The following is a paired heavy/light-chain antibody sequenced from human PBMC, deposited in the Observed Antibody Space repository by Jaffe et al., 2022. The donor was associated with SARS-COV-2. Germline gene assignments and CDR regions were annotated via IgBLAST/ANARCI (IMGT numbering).Light chain of an antibody. V-gene: IGKV4-1*01. CDR3: QQYYNTPRT. Sequence: DIVMTQSPDSLAVSLGERATINCKSSQSVLYSSNNKNYLAWYQQKPGQPPKLLIYWASTRESGVPDRFSGSGSGTDFTLTISSLQAEDVAVYYCQQYYNTPRTFGHGTKVEVK. J-gene: IGKJ1*01. CDR1: QSVLYSSNNKNY. CDR2: WAS.
Heavy chain of an antibody. V-gene: IGHV4-39*01. CDR3: ARHKFGELSPFDY. J-gene: IGHJ4*02. D-gene: IGHD3-10*01. Sequence: QLQLQESGPGLVKPSETLSLTCTVSGDSISSGTYYWGWFRQSPGKGLEWIGSGYYSGSTYYNPSLKSRVTMSVDTSKNQFSLKLSSVTAADTAVYYCARHKFGELSPFDYWGQGTLVTVSS. CDR1: GDSISSGTYY. CDR2: GYYSGST.